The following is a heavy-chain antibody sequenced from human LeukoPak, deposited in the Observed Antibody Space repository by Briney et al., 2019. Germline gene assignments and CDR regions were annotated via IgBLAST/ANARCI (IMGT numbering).Heavy chain of an antibody. CDR3: AKGGARLHSYYFDY. CDR2: VRYDGSQK. Sequence: QSGGSLRLSCAASGFTFSSYDMYWVRQAPGKGLDWVAFVRYDGSQKYYADSVKGRFTLSRDNSKNTLYLQMNSLRPQDTAVFYCAKGGARLHSYYFDYWGQGTLVTVSS. D-gene: IGHD1-26*01. J-gene: IGHJ4*02. CDR1: GFTFSSYD. V-gene: IGHV3-30*02.